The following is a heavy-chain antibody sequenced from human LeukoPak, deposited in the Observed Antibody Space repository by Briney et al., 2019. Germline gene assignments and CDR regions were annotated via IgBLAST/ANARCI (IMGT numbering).Heavy chain of an antibody. J-gene: IGHJ3*02. V-gene: IGHV3-64D*06. CDR2: INSYGGSS. CDR1: GFSFNNYA. D-gene: IGHD3-10*01. CDR3: VKTMVVFGGLIRTDAFDI. Sequence: GGSLRLSCSASGFSFNNYAVHWLRQAPGKGLEYVSGINSYGGSSHYADSAKGRFTISRDNSKNALYLQLSSLRPEDTALYYCVKTMVVFGGLIRTDAFDIWGQGTMVTVSS.